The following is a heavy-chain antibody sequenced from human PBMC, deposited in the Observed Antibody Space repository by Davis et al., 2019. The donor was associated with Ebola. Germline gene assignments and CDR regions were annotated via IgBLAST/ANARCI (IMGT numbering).Heavy chain of an antibody. CDR2: IIPILGIA. CDR1: GGTFSSYA. J-gene: IGHJ6*03. Sequence: SVKVSCKASGGTFSSYAISWVRQAPGQGLEWMGGIIPILGIANYAQKFQGRVTITADESTSTAYMELSSLRSEDTAVYYCARALGGSVRGSHYYYYYMDVWGKGTTVTVSS. CDR3: ARALGGSVRGSHYYYYYMDV. V-gene: IGHV1-69*10. D-gene: IGHD1-26*01.